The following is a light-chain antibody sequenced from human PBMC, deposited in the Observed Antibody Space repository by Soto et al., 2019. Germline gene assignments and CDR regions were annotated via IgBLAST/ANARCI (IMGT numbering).Light chain of an antibody. Sequence: EIVFTQSPGTLSLSPGERATLSCRASHSVSSSYLAWYQQKAHQATSLLIYGATNSAAGTPDSFSSSASRKDSPLTISRLAPEDLAEYYQQQYGSSGTFGQGTKVDIK. J-gene: IGKJ1*01. V-gene: IGKV3-20*01. CDR1: HSVSSSY. CDR2: GAT. CDR3: QQYGSSGT.